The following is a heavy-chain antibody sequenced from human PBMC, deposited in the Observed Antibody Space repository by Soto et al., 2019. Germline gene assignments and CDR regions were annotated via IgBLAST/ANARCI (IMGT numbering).Heavy chain of an antibody. J-gene: IGHJ5*02. Sequence: LSLTCTVSGGSISSGGYYWSWIRQHPGKGLEWIGYIYYSGSTYYNPSLKSRVTISVDTSKNQFSLKLSSVTAADTAVDYCARGVLWFGELLHNWFDPWGQGTLVTVSS. CDR3: ARGVLWFGELLHNWFDP. CDR1: GGSISSGGYY. CDR2: IYYSGST. D-gene: IGHD3-10*01. V-gene: IGHV4-31*03.